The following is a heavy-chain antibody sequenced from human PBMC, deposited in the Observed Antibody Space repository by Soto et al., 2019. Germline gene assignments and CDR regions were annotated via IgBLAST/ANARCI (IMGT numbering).Heavy chain of an antibody. V-gene: IGHV4-34*01. CDR3: ARGGYYDFWSGYLRPLRY. Sequence: SETLSLTCAVYGGSFSGYYWSWIRQPPGKGLEWIGEINHSGSTNYNPSLKSRVTISVDTSKNKFSLRLSSVTAADTAVYYCARGGYYDFWSGYLRPLRYWGQGTLVTVSS. CDR2: INHSGST. J-gene: IGHJ4*02. CDR1: GGSFSGYY. D-gene: IGHD3-3*01.